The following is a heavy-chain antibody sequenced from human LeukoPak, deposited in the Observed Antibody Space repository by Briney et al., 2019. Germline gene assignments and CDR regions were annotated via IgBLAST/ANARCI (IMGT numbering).Heavy chain of an antibody. CDR2: VSSSGRTI. CDR1: GFTFSSYE. CDR3: ARETVGESQFPYYYYYMDV. D-gene: IGHD3-10*01. Sequence: GGSLRLSCAASGFTFSSYEMNWVRQAPGKGLEWVSYVSSSGRTIYYADSVKGRFTVSRDNAKNSLYLQMNSLRAEDTAVYYCARETVGESQFPYYYYYMDVWGKGTTVTVSS. V-gene: IGHV3-48*03. J-gene: IGHJ6*03.